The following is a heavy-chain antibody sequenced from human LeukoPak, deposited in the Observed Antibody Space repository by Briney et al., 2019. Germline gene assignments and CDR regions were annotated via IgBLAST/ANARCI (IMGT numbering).Heavy chain of an antibody. CDR3: AKGAEEGVVITSVYYYYMDV. V-gene: IGHV1-69*13. CDR1: GGTFSSYA. D-gene: IGHD3-22*01. J-gene: IGHJ6*03. CDR2: IIPIFGTA. Sequence: SVKVSCKASGGTFSSYAISWVRQAPGQGLEWMGGIIPIFGTANYAQKFQGRVTITADESTSTAYMELSSLRSEDTAVYYCAKGAEEGVVITSVYYYYMDVWGKGTTVTISS.